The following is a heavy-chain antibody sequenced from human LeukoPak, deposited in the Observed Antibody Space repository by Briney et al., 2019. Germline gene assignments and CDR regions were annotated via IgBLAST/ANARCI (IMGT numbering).Heavy chain of an antibody. CDR2: IGTDGSST. CDR3: AEVDCSGGSCYFDY. V-gene: IGHV3-74*01. CDR1: GFTFKIYW. Sequence: GGSQSLSCAASGFTFKIYWMDWARHAPGKGLVWVSRIGTDGSSTAYADSVKGRFTVSRANAKNTLYLQLRAREAKATADYCCAEVDCSGGSCYFDYWGQGTLVTVSS. J-gene: IGHJ4*02. D-gene: IGHD2-15*01.